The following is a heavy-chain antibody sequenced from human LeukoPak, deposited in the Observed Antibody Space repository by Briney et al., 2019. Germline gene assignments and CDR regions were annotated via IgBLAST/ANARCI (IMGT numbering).Heavy chain of an antibody. V-gene: IGHV3-74*01. D-gene: IGHD6-19*01. J-gene: IGHJ4*02. Sequence: PGGSLRLSCAASGFTFSKYWMLWVRQAPRKGLESVSRINTDGTVTTYADSVKGRFTVSRDNADNTMFLQMNSVRDEDTAEYYCATKQWLAPPPDSWGQGTPVTVSS. CDR2: INTDGTVT. CDR1: GFTFSKYW. CDR3: ATKQWLAPPPDS.